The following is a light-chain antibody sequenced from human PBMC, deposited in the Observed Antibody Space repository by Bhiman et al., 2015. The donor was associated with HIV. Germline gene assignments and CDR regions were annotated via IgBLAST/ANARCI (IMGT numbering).Light chain of an antibody. CDR1: NIGSKS. Sequence: SYELTQPPSVSVAPGKTARITCGGNNIGSKSVHWYQQKPGQAPVLVIYYDSDRPSGVPDRFSGSKSGNTASLTVSGLQAEDEADYYCSSYTISSSLVFGGGTKLTVL. V-gene: IGLV3-21*01. J-gene: IGLJ2*01. CDR2: YDS. CDR3: SSYTISSSLV.